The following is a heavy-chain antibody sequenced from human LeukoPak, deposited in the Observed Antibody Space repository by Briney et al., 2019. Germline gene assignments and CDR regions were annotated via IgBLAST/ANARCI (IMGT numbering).Heavy chain of an antibody. J-gene: IGHJ5*02. D-gene: IGHD3-10*01. CDR2: IYYSGST. V-gene: IGHV4-59*01. CDR1: GGSISSYY. Sequence: SETLSLTCTVSGGSISSYYWSWIRQPPGKGLEWIGYIYYSGSTNYNPSHKSRVTISVDTSKNQFSLKLSSVTAADTAVYYCARADYYYGSGSYSFRFDPWGQGTLVTVSS. CDR3: ARADYYYGSGSYSFRFDP.